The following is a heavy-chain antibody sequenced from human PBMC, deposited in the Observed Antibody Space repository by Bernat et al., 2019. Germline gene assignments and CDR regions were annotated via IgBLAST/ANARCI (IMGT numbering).Heavy chain of an antibody. D-gene: IGHD6-19*01. CDR1: GGTFSSYA. V-gene: IGHV1-69*01. CDR2: IIPIFGTA. J-gene: IGHJ3*02. CDR3: ARGAGAAVAGTEEDAFDI. Sequence: QVQLVQSGAEVKKPGSSVKVSCKASGGTFSSYAISWVRQAPGQGLEWMGGIIPIFGTANYAQKFQGRGTNTADESTSTAYMELSSLRSEDTAVYYCARGAGAAVAGTEEDAFDIWGQGTMVTVSS.